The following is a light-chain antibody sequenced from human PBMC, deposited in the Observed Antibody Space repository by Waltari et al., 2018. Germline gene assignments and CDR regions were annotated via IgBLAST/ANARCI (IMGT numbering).Light chain of an antibody. Sequence: DIQMTQSPSSLSASVGDRVTITCQASQGISNSLNWYQQKPGKAPKLLIYYASSLEAGVPSTFSASGSGTHFTFTISSLQPDDVATYYCQQYHHLPLTFGGGSKVEVK. CDR1: QGISNS. J-gene: IGKJ4*01. CDR2: YAS. CDR3: QQYHHLPLT. V-gene: IGKV1-33*01.